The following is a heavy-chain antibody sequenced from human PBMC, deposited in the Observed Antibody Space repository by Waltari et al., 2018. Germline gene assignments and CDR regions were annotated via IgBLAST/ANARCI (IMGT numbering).Heavy chain of an antibody. CDR2: IYYSGST. CDR1: GGSISSHY. D-gene: IGHD3-22*01. CDR3: ATPDYYDSSGYYYPRGAFDI. J-gene: IGHJ3*02. V-gene: IGHV4-59*11. Sequence: QVQLQESGPGLVKPSETLSLTCTVSGGSISSHYWSWIRPPPGKGLEWIGYIYYSGSTNDNPSLKSRVTISVDTSKNQFSLKLSSVTAADTAVYYCATPDYYDSSGYYYPRGAFDIWGQGTMVTVSS.